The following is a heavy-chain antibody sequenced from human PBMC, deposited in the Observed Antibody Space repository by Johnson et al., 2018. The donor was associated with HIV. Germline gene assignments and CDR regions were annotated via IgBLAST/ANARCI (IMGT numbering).Heavy chain of an antibody. CDR2: IYSGGST. D-gene: IGHD5-18*01. CDR1: GFTFDDYG. Sequence: VQLMESGGCVVRPGGSLRLSCAASGFTFDDYGMSWVRQAPGKGLEWVSVIYSGGSTYYADSVKGRFTISRDNSKNTLYLQMNTLRAEDTAGYYCARERYSFGFRGIDASDIWGQGTMVTVSS. CDR3: ARERYSFGFRGIDASDI. J-gene: IGHJ3*02. V-gene: IGHV3-66*02.